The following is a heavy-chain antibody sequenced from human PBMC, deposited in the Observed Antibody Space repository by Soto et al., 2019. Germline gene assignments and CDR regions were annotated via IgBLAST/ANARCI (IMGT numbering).Heavy chain of an antibody. Sequence: GGSLRLSCAASGFTFSSYWMSWVRQAPGKGPEWVANIKQDGSEKYYVDSVKGRFTISRDNAKNSLYLQMNSLRAEDTAVYYCARDPSIVLVPAATYYYYYYGIDVWGQGTTVTVSS. J-gene: IGHJ6*02. CDR2: IKQDGSEK. CDR3: ARDPSIVLVPAATYYYYYYGIDV. V-gene: IGHV3-7*01. D-gene: IGHD2-2*01. CDR1: GFTFSSYW.